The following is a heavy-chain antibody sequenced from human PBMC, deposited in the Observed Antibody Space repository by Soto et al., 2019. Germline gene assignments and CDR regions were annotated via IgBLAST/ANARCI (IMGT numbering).Heavy chain of an antibody. J-gene: IGHJ4*02. CDR2: ISGSGGST. D-gene: IGHD2-2*01. Sequence: PWGSLRLSCAASGFTFISYAMICFRHSPGKGLEWVSAISGSGGSTYYADSVKGRFTISRDNSKNTLYLQMNSLRAEDTAVYYCAKGPDIVVVPAAYWGQGTLVTVSS. CDR1: GFTFISYA. V-gene: IGHV3-23*01. CDR3: AKGPDIVVVPAAY.